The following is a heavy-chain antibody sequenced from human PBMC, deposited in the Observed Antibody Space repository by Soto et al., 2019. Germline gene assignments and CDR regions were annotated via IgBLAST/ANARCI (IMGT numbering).Heavy chain of an antibody. CDR1: GFSFSNYD. CDR3: ARELHGGSYGMDV. CDR2: ITTAGDT. J-gene: IGHJ6*02. Sequence: GGSLRLSCAASGFSFSNYDMHWVRQVTGKGLEWVSGITTAGDTYYPGSVKGRFTISREKAKISLYLQMNSLSVGDTAVYYCARELHGGSYGMDVWGQGTTVTVSS. V-gene: IGHV3-13*01.